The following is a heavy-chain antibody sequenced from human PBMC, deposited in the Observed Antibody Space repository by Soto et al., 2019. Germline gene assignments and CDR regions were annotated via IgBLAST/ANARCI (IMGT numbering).Heavy chain of an antibody. CDR3: TREKLDP. CDR2: IKTDGSST. V-gene: IGHV3-74*01. Sequence: PGGSVRLSCAASGFTFSSYWMHWVRQAPGKGLVWVSRIKTDGSSTNYADSVKGRFTISRDNAKNMLYLQMNSLRPEDTAVYYCTREKLDPWGQGTLVTVSS. J-gene: IGHJ5*02. CDR1: GFTFSSYW.